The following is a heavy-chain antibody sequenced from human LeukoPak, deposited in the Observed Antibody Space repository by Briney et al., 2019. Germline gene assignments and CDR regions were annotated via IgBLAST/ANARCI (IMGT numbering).Heavy chain of an antibody. J-gene: IGHJ6*02. Sequence: ASVKVSCKASGGTFSSYAISWVRQAPGQGLEWMGGIIPIFGTANYAQKFQGRVTITADESTSTVYMELSSLRSEDTAVYYCARGGTNWNYVSYYYGMDVWGQGTTVTVSS. CDR2: IIPIFGTA. CDR3: ARGGTNWNYVSYYYGMDV. D-gene: IGHD1-7*01. V-gene: IGHV1-69*01. CDR1: GGTFSSYA.